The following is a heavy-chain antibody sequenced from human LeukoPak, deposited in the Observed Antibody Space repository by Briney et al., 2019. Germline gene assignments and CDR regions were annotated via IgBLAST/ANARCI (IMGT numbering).Heavy chain of an antibody. J-gene: IGHJ4*02. CDR3: ACGDRYSSGGYGPIGY. CDR2: FDPEDGET. Sequence: ASVKVSCKVSGYTLTELSMHWVRQAPGKGLEWMGGFDPEDGETIYAQKFQGRVTMTEDTSTDTAYMELSSLRSEDTAVYYCACGDRYSSGGYGPIGYWGQGTLVTVSS. CDR1: GYTLTELS. D-gene: IGHD6-19*01. V-gene: IGHV1-24*01.